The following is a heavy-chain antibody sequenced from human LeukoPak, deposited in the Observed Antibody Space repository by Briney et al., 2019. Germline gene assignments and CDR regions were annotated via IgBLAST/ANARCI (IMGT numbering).Heavy chain of an antibody. CDR1: GFTFSHYG. CDR2: IWHDGSDK. Sequence: GRSLRLSCAASGFTFSHYGMHWVRQAPGKGLEWVAVIWHDGSDKYYADSVKGRFTTSRDNSKNTVYLHMDSLRAEDTAIYYCAKDAQRGFDYSNSLDYWGQGTMVTVSS. D-gene: IGHD4-11*01. CDR3: AKDAQRGFDYSNSLDY. J-gene: IGHJ4*02. V-gene: IGHV3-33*06.